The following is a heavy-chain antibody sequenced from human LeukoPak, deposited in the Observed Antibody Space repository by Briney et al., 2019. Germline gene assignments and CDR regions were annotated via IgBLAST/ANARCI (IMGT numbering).Heavy chain of an antibody. D-gene: IGHD2-2*02. CDR2: IYYSGST. Sequence: GNYWMHWVRQAPGKGLEWIGYIYYSGSTYYNPSLKSRVTISVDTSKNQFSLKLSSVTAADTAVYYCARVGSGKSEYQLLYLSQNYYYGMDVWGQGTTVTVSS. CDR1: GNY. J-gene: IGHJ6*02. V-gene: IGHV4-31*02. CDR3: ARVGSGKSEYQLLYLSQNYYYGMDV.